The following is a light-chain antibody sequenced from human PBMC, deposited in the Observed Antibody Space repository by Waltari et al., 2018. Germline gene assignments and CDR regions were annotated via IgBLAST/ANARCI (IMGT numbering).Light chain of an antibody. V-gene: IGLV2-14*03. CDR1: SSDVGGYNY. J-gene: IGLJ2*01. Sequence: QSALTQPASVSGSPGQSSTISCTGTSSDVGGYNYVSWYHQHPGKAPKLMIYDVSNRPSGVSNRFSGSKSGNTASLTISGLQAEDEADYYCSSYTSSSPVVFGGGTKLTVL. CDR3: SSYTSSSPVV. CDR2: DVS.